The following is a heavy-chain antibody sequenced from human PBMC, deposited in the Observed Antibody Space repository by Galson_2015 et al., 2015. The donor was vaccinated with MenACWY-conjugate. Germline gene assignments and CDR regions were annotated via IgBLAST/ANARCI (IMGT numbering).Heavy chain of an antibody. D-gene: IGHD2-15*01. V-gene: IGHV3-30*10. CDR3: AREAGALLLFDS. Sequence: SLRLSCAASGLSFSSYNMHWVRQAPGKGLECVAFISYDGNKKSYTDSVKGRFTISRDNSKNTLYLQMTGLRTDDTALYYCAREAGALLLFDSWGQGTLVTVFS. CDR2: ISYDGNKK. J-gene: IGHJ4*02. CDR1: GLSFSSYN.